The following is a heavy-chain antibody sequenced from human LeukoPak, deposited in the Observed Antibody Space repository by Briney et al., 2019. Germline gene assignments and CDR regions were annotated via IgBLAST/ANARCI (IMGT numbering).Heavy chain of an antibody. CDR3: ARGDFWSGHHHYFDY. J-gene: IGHJ4*02. D-gene: IGHD3-3*01. CDR1: GFSFTSYW. Sequence: GESLKISCQGSGFSFTSYWITWARQMPGKGLEWMGRIDPSDSYTNYSPSFQGHVTMSADKSISTAYLQWSSLKASDTAMYYSARGDFWSGHHHYFDYWGQGTLVTVSS. CDR2: IDPSDSYT. V-gene: IGHV5-10-1*01.